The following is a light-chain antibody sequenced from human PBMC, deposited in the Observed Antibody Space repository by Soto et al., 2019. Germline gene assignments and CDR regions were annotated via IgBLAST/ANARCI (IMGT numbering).Light chain of an antibody. CDR3: AAWDDSLSGVV. V-gene: IGLV1-47*01. Sequence: QSVLNQPPSASGTPGQRVTISCSGRSSNIGSNYVYWYQQLPGTAPKLLIYRNNQRPSGVPDRFSGSKSGTSASLAISGLRSEDEANYYCAAWDDSLSGVVFGGGTKLTVL. CDR2: RNN. CDR1: SSNIGSNY. J-gene: IGLJ3*02.